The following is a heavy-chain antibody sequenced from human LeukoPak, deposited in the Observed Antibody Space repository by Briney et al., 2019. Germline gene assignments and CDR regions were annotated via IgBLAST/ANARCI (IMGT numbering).Heavy chain of an antibody. V-gene: IGHV1-46*01. CDR1: GYTFTSYY. J-gene: IGHJ4*02. Sequence: ASVTVSCKASGYTFTSYYMHWVRQAPGQGLEWMGLINPSGGSTSYAQKFQGRVTMTRDTSTSTVYMELSSLRSEDTAVYYCARGPYYYDSSGYYPEHYFDYWGQGTLVTVSS. D-gene: IGHD3-22*01. CDR2: INPSGGST. CDR3: ARGPYYYDSSGYYPEHYFDY.